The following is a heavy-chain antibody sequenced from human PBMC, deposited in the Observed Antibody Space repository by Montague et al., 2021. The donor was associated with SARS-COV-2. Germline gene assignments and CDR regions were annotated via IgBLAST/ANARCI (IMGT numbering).Heavy chain of an antibody. CDR2: IDWDDDK. CDR1: GFSLSTSGMC. CDR3: ARGYYDILTGYPDAFDI. D-gene: IGHD3-9*01. J-gene: IGHJ3*02. Sequence: PELVTPTQTLTLTCTFSGFSLSTSGMCVSWIRQPPGKALEWLARIDWDDDKYYSTSLKTRLTISKDTSKNQVALTMTNMDPVDTATYYCARGYYDILTGYPDAFDIWGQGTMVTVSS. V-gene: IGHV2-70*11.